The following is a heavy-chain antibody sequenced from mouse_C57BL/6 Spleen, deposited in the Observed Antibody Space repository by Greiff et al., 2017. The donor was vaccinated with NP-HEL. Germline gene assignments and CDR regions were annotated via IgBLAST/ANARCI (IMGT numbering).Heavy chain of an antibody. Sequence: QVQLKESGAELVMPGASVKLSCKASGYTFTSYWMHWVKQRPGQGLEWIGELDPSDSYTNYNQKFKGKSTLNVDKSYTTAYMQLSSLTSEDSAVYYCATYGSRRGVNVGGTGTTVTVSS. CDR2: LDPSDSYT. V-gene: IGHV1-69*01. J-gene: IGHJ1*03. CDR1: GYTFTSYW. CDR3: ATYGSRRGVNV. D-gene: IGHD1-1*01.